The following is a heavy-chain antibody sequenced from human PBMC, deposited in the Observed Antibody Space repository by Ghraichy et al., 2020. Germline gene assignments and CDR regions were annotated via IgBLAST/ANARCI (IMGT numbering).Heavy chain of an antibody. CDR1: GGSFSCYY. CDR2: INHRGNT. D-gene: IGHD3-22*01. J-gene: IGHJ4*02. V-gene: IGHV4-34*01. Sequence: SETLSLTCAVYGGSFSCYYWSWIRQPPGKGLEWIGEINHRGNTNYNPSLKSRVSISVDTSKNQFSLKVNSVTAADTAVYYCARGNYHSSGYRGEFFDFWGQGTLVIVSS. CDR3: ARGNYHSSGYRGEFFDF.